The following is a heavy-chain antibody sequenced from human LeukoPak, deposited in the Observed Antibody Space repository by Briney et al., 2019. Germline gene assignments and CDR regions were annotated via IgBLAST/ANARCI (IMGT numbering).Heavy chain of an antibody. V-gene: IGHV1-8*02. D-gene: IGHD1-26*01. CDR2: MNPNSGNT. Sequence: GASVKVSCKASGYTFTGYYMHWVRQAPGQGLEWMGWMNPNSGNTGYAQKFQGRVTMTRNTSISTAYMELSSLRSEDTAVYYCARGITEVRWDDYYGMDVWGQGTTVTVSS. CDR3: ARGITEVRWDDYYGMDV. CDR1: GYTFTGYY. J-gene: IGHJ6*02.